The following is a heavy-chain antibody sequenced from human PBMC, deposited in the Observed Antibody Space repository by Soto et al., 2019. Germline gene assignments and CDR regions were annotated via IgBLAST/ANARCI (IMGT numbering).Heavy chain of an antibody. Sequence: EVQLLESGGGLVQPGGSLRLSCAASGFTFSSYDMSWVRQAPGKGLEWVSGMSGSGGTTYYRDSGQGRFTIPRDKSKQTLYLQMNSLRAEDTALYYSAKGLIVGVENIYAYWGQGTLGSVS. V-gene: IGHV3-23*01. CDR1: GFTFSSYD. CDR3: AKGLIVGVENIYAY. D-gene: IGHD3-3*01. J-gene: IGHJ4*02. CDR2: MSGSGGTT.